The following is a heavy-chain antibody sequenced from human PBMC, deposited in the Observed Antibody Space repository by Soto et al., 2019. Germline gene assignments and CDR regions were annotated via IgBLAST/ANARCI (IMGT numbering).Heavy chain of an antibody. CDR1: GYSFTSYW. Sequence: LGESLKISCKGSGYSFTSYWIGWVRQMPGKGLEWMGIIYPGDSDTRYSPSFQGQVTISADKSISTAYLQWSSLKASDTAMYYCASTDIVVVPAGAPDAFDIWGQGTMVTVSS. D-gene: IGHD2-2*01. CDR2: IYPGDSDT. CDR3: ASTDIVVVPAGAPDAFDI. J-gene: IGHJ3*02. V-gene: IGHV5-51*01.